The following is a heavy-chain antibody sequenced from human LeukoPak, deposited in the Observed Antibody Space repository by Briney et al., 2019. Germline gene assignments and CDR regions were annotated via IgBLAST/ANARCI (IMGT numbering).Heavy chain of an antibody. Sequence: GGSLRLSCTPSGFTFSDYYMSWIRQAPGKGLEWVSYVSQSGTTIYYADSVKGRFTISRDNGKNSLYLQMNSLRAEDTGMYYCAREGHTYGSDYWGQGTLVTVSS. CDR2: VSQSGTTI. J-gene: IGHJ4*02. V-gene: IGHV3-11*01. CDR3: AREGHTYGSDY. CDR1: GFTFSDYY. D-gene: IGHD3-10*01.